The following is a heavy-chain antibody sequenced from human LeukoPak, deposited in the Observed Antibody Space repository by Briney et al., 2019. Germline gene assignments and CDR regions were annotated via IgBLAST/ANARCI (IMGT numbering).Heavy chain of an antibody. D-gene: IGHD2-15*01. Sequence: GGSLRLSCAASGFTFSGYYMSWIRQAPGKGLEWVSYISSSSSYTYSADSVKGRFTISRDNAKNSLYLQMNSLRAEDTAVYYCARDEGYCSGGSCYSNYWGQGTLVTVSS. CDR1: GFTFSGYY. CDR2: ISSSSSYT. V-gene: IGHV3-11*06. J-gene: IGHJ4*02. CDR3: ARDEGYCSGGSCYSNY.